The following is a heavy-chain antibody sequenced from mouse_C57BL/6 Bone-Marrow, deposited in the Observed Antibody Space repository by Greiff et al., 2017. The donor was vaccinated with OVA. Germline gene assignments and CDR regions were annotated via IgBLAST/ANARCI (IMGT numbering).Heavy chain of an antibody. CDR1: GYTFTSYW. Sequence: QVQLQQPGAELVKPGASVKLSCKTSGYTFTSYWMHWVKQRPGQGLEWIGMIHPNSGSTNYNEKFKSKATLTVDKSSCTAYMQLSSLTSEDSAVYYCARGGFYYSNYVGWYFDVWGTGTTVTVSS. CDR2: IHPNSGST. D-gene: IGHD2-5*01. J-gene: IGHJ1*03. CDR3: ARGGFYYSNYVGWYFDV. V-gene: IGHV1-64*01.